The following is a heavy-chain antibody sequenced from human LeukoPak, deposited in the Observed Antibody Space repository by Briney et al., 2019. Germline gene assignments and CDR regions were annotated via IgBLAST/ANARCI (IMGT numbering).Heavy chain of an antibody. V-gene: IGHV3-7*04. D-gene: IGHD3-10*01. J-gene: IGHJ6*02. Sequence: PGGSLRLSCAASGFTFSRYWMSWVRQAPGKGLEWVANIKQEGSEKYYVDSVKGRFTISRDNAKSSLFLQMNSLRAEETAVYYCARDRYYGSGSSDGMGVWGQGTTVTVSS. CDR3: ARDRYYGSGSSDGMGV. CDR2: IKQEGSEK. CDR1: GFTFSRYW.